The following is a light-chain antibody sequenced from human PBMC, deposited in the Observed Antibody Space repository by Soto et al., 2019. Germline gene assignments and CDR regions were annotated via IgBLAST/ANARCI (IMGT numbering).Light chain of an antibody. CDR2: DAS. V-gene: IGKV3-11*01. J-gene: IGKJ5*01. CDR3: QQRSNWPRT. CDR1: QSVRGN. Sequence: EVVLTQSPATLSLSPGERATLSCRASQSVRGNLAWYQQKPGQAPRLLIYDASNRATGIPARFSGSGSGTDFTLTISSLEPEDFAVYYCQQRSNWPRTFGQGTRLEIK.